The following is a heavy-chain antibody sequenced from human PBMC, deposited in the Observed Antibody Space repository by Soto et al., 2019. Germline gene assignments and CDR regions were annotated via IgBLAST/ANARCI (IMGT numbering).Heavy chain of an antibody. J-gene: IGHJ6*02. CDR2: IYSSENT. D-gene: IGHD2-2*03. Sequence: QLQLQESGPGLGKPSETLSLTCTVSGDSVSTNSYSWGWIRQSPGKGLEWIGTIYSSENTYYNPSLLSRVTISVDTSKNEFTLRLSSVTAADTAVYYCARLNGYCISTNCHGYYGMDVWGQGTTVTVSS. V-gene: IGHV4-39*01. CDR1: GDSVSTNSYS. CDR3: ARLNGYCISTNCHGYYGMDV.